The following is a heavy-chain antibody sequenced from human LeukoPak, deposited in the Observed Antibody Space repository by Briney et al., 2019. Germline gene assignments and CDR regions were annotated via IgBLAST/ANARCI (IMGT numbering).Heavy chain of an antibody. CDR1: GGSISSSNW. D-gene: IGHD6-19*01. CDR2: IYHSGST. Sequence: NSSETLSLTCAVSGGSISSSNWWSWVRQPPGKGLEWIGEIYHSGSTNYNPSLKSRVTISVDKSKNQFSLKLSSVTAADTAVYYCAGNQQWLASDLAAFDTWGQGTMVTVSS. CDR3: AGNQQWLASDLAAFDT. J-gene: IGHJ3*02. V-gene: IGHV4-4*02.